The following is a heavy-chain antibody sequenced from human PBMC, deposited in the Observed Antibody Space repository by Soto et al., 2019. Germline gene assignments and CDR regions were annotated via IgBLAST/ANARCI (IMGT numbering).Heavy chain of an antibody. J-gene: IGHJ4*02. CDR3: ATVGIAVAGTGGFDY. Sequence: AAVKVPCKVSGYTLTELSIHWLRPAPGKGLEWMGGFDPEDGETIYAQKFQGRVTMTEDTSTDTAYMELSSLRSEDTAVYYCATVGIAVAGTGGFDYWGQGTLVTVSS. V-gene: IGHV1-24*01. D-gene: IGHD6-19*01. CDR1: GYTLTELS. CDR2: FDPEDGET.